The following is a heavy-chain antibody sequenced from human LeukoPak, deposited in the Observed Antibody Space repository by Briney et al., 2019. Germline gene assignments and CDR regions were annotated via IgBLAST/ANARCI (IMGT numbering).Heavy chain of an antibody. V-gene: IGHV3-74*01. J-gene: IGHJ4*02. CDR3: ARDDPHYYDSSGIDY. CDR2: INSDGSST. CDR1: GFTFSSYW. Sequence: GGSLRLSCAASGFTFSSYWMHWVRQAPGKGLVWVSRINSDGSSTSYADSVKGRFTIPRDNAKNTLYLQMNSLRAEDTAVYYCARDDPHYYDSSGIDYWGQGTLVTVSS. D-gene: IGHD3-22*01.